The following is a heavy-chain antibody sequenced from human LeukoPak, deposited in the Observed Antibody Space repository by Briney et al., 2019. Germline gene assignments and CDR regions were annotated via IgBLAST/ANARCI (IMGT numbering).Heavy chain of an antibody. V-gene: IGHV3-7*01. CDR1: GFTFTHSW. CDR3: VRALGSTSADY. D-gene: IGHD6-6*01. J-gene: IGHJ4*02. Sequence: GGSLRLSCAASGFTFTHSWMSWVRQAPGKGLEWVANIKQDGSEKYYVDSVEGRFTISRDNAKNSISLQMNSLRGEDTAVYYCVRALGSTSADYWGQGTLVTVSS. CDR2: IKQDGSEK.